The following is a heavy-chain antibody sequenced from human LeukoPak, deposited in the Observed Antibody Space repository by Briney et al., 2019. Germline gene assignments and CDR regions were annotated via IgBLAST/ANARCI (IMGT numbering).Heavy chain of an antibody. CDR1: GGSFSGYY. V-gene: IGHV4-34*01. D-gene: IGHD2-21*02. Sequence: SETLSLTCAVYGGSFSGYYWSWIRQPPGKGLEWIGEINHSGSTNYNPSLKSRVTISVDTSKNQFSLKLSSVTAADTAVYYCARTYCGGDCRGYYYYYYVDVWGKGTTVTISS. CDR3: ARTYCGGDCRGYYYYYYVDV. J-gene: IGHJ6*03. CDR2: INHSGST.